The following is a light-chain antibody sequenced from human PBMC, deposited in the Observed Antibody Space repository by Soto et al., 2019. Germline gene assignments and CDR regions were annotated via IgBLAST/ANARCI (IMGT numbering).Light chain of an antibody. J-gene: IGKJ4*01. CDR3: QQSYSTPQT. V-gene: IGKV1-39*01. CDR2: TTS. CDR1: QSISNF. Sequence: DIQMTQSPSSLSASVGDRVTITCQASQSISNFLNWYQQKPGKAPKLLIHTTSSLQSGVPSRFSASGTGTDFTLTISSLQPEDVATYYCQQSYSTPQTFGGGTKVDIK.